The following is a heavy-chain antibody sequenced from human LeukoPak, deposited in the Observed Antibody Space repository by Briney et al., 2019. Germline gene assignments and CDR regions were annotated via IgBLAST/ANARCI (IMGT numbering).Heavy chain of an antibody. D-gene: IGHD3-22*01. J-gene: IGHJ4*02. CDR3: ARDLVSYRSGSFDY. CDR1: GFTFSTYS. CDR2: ISSGSSFI. V-gene: IGHV3-21*01. Sequence: PGGSLRLSCAASGFTFSTYSINWVRQAPGKGLEWVSSISSGSSFIYYADSLKGRFTISRDNAKNSLYLQMNSLRAEVTAVYYCARDLVSYRSGSFDYWGQGTLVTVSS.